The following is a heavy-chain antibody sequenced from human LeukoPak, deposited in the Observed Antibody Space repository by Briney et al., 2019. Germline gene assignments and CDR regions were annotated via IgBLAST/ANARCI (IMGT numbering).Heavy chain of an antibody. CDR3: TTDLLWFGEYGYYYGMDV. CDR2: IKSKADGGTT. D-gene: IGHD3-10*01. Sequence: GGSLRLSCAASGFTFSNAWMSWVRQAPGKGLEWVGRIKSKADGGTTDYAAPVKGRFTISRDDSKNTLYLQMNSLKTEDTAVYYCTTDLLWFGEYGYYYGMDVWGQGTTVTFSS. V-gene: IGHV3-15*01. CDR1: GFTFSNAW. J-gene: IGHJ6*02.